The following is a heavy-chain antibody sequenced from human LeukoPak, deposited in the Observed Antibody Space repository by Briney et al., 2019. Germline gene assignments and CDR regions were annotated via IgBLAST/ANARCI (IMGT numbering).Heavy chain of an antibody. CDR3: ARDPSSKAAAGRGDY. J-gene: IGHJ4*02. CDR2: LWYDGSND. Sequence: GGSLRLSCVTSGFTFGNFGMYWVRQTPDKGLEWVAVLWYDGSNDDYADSVKGRFTISRDNSKSTLYLQMNSLRAEDAAVYYCARDPSSKAAAGRGDYWGQGTLVTVSS. CDR1: GFTFGNFG. D-gene: IGHD6-13*01. V-gene: IGHV3-33*01.